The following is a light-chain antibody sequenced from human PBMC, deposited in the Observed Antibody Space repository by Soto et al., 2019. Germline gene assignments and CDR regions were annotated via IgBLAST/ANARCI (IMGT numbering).Light chain of an antibody. CDR1: SSDVGGYNY. V-gene: IGLV2-14*01. Sequence: QSVMTQPASVSGSPGHSITSSCTGTSSDVGGYNYVSWYQQHPGKAPKLMVYDVTKRPSGVSYRFSGSKSGNTASLTISGLQAEDEADYYCSSYTNRRTIIFGGGTKVNVL. CDR2: DVT. J-gene: IGLJ2*01. CDR3: SSYTNRRTII.